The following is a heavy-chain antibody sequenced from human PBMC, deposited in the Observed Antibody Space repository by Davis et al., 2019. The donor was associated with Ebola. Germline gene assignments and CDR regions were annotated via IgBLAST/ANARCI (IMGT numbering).Heavy chain of an antibody. CDR3: ARVRNSYGPTSLWY. Sequence: PGGSLRLSCAASGFTFSSYDMHWVRQATGKGLEWVSAIGTAGDPYYPGSVKGRFTISRENAKNSLYLQMNSLRDEDTAVYYCARVRNSYGPTSLWYWGQGTLVTVSS. D-gene: IGHD5-18*01. V-gene: IGHV3-13*05. J-gene: IGHJ4*02. CDR2: IGTAGDP. CDR1: GFTFSSYD.